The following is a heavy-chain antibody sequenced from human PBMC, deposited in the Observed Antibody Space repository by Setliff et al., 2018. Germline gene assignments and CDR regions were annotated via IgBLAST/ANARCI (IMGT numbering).Heavy chain of an antibody. J-gene: IGHJ6*03. CDR2: ISGSGGST. CDR3: AKDQEMATSYYYYMDV. CDR1: GFTFSSYA. V-gene: IGHV3-23*01. Sequence: GESLKLSCAASGFTFSSYAMSWVRQASGKGLEWVSAISGSGGSTYYADSVKGRFTISRDNSKNTLYLQMNSLRAEDTAVYYCAKDQEMATSYYYYMDVWGKGTTVTVSS. D-gene: IGHD5-12*01.